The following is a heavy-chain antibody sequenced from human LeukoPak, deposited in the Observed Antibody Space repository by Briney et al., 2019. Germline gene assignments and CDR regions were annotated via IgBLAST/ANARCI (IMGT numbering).Heavy chain of an antibody. J-gene: IGHJ5*02. CDR2: ISAYNGNT. V-gene: IGHV1-18*01. CDR3: ARVPLRFLEWLFSSWVGWFDP. Sequence: ASVKVSCKASGYTFTSYGISWVRQAPGQGLEWVGWISAYNGNTNYAQKLQGRVTMTTDTSTSTAYMELRSLRSDDTAVYYCARVPLRFLEWLFSSWVGWFDPWGQGTLVTVSS. CDR1: GYTFTSYG. D-gene: IGHD3-3*01.